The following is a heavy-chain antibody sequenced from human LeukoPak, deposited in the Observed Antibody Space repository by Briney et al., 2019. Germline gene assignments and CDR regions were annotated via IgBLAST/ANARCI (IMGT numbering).Heavy chain of an antibody. CDR3: VAPSSPDCSGGSCYPRA. Sequence: SVKVSCKASGYTFTGYYMHWVRQAPGQGLEWMGGIIPIFGTANYAQKFQGRVTITADKSTSTAYMELSSLRSEDTAVYYCVAPSSPDCSGGSCYPRAWGQGTLVTVSS. CDR2: IIPIFGTA. V-gene: IGHV1-69*06. J-gene: IGHJ5*02. CDR1: GYTFTGYY. D-gene: IGHD2-15*01.